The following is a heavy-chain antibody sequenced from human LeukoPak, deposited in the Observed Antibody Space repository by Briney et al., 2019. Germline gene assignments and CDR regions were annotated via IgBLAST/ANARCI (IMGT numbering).Heavy chain of an antibody. V-gene: IGHV1-2*02. J-gene: IGHJ3*02. Sequence: ASVKVSCKASGYTFTGYYMHWVRQAPGQGLEWMGWINPNSGGTNYAQKFQGRVTMTRDTSISTAYMELSRLRSDDTAVYYCASQSTTVTTTDAFDIWGQGTMVTVSS. CDR2: INPNSGGT. CDR3: ASQSTTVTTTDAFDI. CDR1: GYTFTGYY. D-gene: IGHD4-17*01.